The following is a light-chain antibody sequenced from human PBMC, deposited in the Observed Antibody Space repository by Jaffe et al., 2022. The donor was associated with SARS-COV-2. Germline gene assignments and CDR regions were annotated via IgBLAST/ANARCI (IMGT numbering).Light chain of an antibody. CDR2: DAS. CDR3: QQYDNLPTST. V-gene: IGKV1-33*01. Sequence: DIQMTQSPSSLSASVGDRVTITCQASQDISNYLNWYQQKPGKAPKLLIYDASTLETGVPSRFSGSQSGTDFTFTISSLQPEDVATYYCQQYDNLPTSTFGQGTKLEIK. CDR1: QDISNY. J-gene: IGKJ2*01.